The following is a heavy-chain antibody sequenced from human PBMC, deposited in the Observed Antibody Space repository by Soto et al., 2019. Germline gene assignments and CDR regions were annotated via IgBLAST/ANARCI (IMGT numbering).Heavy chain of an antibody. D-gene: IGHD2-15*01. J-gene: IGHJ5*02. CDR1: GDSVSGNSAA. V-gene: IGHV6-1*01. CDR3: ARSRFLGCSGGSCSPQVTWFDP. Sequence: SQTLSLTCAISGDSVSGNSAAWNWIRQSPSRGLEWLGRTYYRSRWYNDYAVSVKSRITVTPDTSKNQFSLHLNSVTPEDTAVYYCARSRFLGCSGGSCSPQVTWFDPWGQGTLVTVSS. CDR2: TYYRSRWYN.